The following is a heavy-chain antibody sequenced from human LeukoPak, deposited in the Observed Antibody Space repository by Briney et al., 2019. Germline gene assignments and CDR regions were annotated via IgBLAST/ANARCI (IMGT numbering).Heavy chain of an antibody. CDR1: GGSFSGYY. D-gene: IGHD1-26*01. Sequence: SETLSLTCAVYGGSFSGYYWSWIRQPPGKGLEWIGEINHSGSTNYNPSLKSRVTISVDTSKNQFPLKLSSVTAADTAVYYCASGRRWEPRRSALDYWAREPWSPSPQ. CDR2: INHSGST. CDR3: ASGRRWEPRRSALDY. J-gene: IGHJ4*02. V-gene: IGHV4-34*01.